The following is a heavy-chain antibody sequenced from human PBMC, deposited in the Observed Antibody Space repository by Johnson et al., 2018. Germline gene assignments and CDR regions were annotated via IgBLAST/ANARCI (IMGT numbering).Heavy chain of an antibody. D-gene: IGHD6-25*01. V-gene: IGHV3-43D*03. CDR2: ISWDGYSS. Sequence: VQLVQSGGVVVGPGGSLRLSCAASGFTFDDYAMQWVRQAPGKGLEWVSFISWDGYSSFYADSLKGRFTISRDNSKSSRYLTMDSLRAEDTALYYCARSAPTGKGRAWYFGSHRDFWGQGTLVTVFS. CDR3: ARSAPTGKGRAWYFGSHRDF. J-gene: IGHJ4*02. CDR1: GFTFDDYA.